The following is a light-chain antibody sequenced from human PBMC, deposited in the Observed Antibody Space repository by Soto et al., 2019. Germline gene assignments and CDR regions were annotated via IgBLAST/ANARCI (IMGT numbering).Light chain of an antibody. J-gene: IGLJ2*01. V-gene: IGLV1-44*01. CDR2: SNN. CDR3: AVWDDSLNGPL. CDR1: SSNIGSNP. Sequence: QSVLTQPPSASGTPGQRVTISCSGSSSNIGSNPVNWYQQLPGTAPKLLIYSNNQRPLGVPDRFSGSKSGTSASLAISGLQSEDEADYYCAVWDDSLNGPLFGGGTKLTVL.